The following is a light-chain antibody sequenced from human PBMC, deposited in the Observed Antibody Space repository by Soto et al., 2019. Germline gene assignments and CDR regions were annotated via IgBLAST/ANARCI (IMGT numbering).Light chain of an antibody. Sequence: ERVMTQSPATLSVSPGERATLSCRASQSVSSNLAWYQQKPGQAPRLLIYAASTRATGIPARFSGSGSGTDFTLTISRLDPADFAVYYCQQYGTSPRWTFGQGTKVDIK. CDR1: QSVSSN. CDR3: QQYGTSPRWT. J-gene: IGKJ1*01. CDR2: AAS. V-gene: IGKV3-15*01.